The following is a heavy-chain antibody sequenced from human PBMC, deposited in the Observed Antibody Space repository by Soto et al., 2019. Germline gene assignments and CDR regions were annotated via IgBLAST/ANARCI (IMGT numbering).Heavy chain of an antibody. CDR1: GYTFTNYD. CDR3: ARGRFRRTWFDP. CDR2: MNPDSGNT. J-gene: IGHJ5*02. Sequence: QVQLVQSGAEVKKPGASVKVSCKASGYTFTNYDIHWVRQATGQGLEWMGWMNPDSGNTGQSKQFQGRVTMTRDTSISTAYMEMSRLRSEETAVYYCARGRFRRTWFDPWGQGTLVTVSS. D-gene: IGHD3-16*01. V-gene: IGHV1-8*01.